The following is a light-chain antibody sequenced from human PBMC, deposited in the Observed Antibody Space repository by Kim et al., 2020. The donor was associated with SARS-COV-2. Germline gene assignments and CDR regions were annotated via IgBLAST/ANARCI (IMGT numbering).Light chain of an antibody. V-gene: IGLV3-1*01. Sequence: SYELTQPPSVSGSPGQTAYITCSGDKLGDKYACWYQQKPGQSPVLVIYQHNKRPSGIPERFSGSNSGNTATLTISGTQAMDEADYYCQAWDSSTVVFGGG. J-gene: IGLJ2*01. CDR2: QHN. CDR3: QAWDSSTVV. CDR1: KLGDKY.